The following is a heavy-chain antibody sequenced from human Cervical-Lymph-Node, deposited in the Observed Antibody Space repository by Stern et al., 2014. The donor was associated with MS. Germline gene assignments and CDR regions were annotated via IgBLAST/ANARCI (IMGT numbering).Heavy chain of an antibody. CDR3: ARQTAAWASDV. Sequence: VQLVESGAELIRPGESLKISCKGSGYKFSIYWIAWVRQMPGKGLEWMGMIYPGDAETRYSPSFQGQVTMFDGKSTSNAYPQWRSLNASDTAMYFCARQTAAWASDVWGQGTLVTVSS. CDR1: GYKFSIYW. J-gene: IGHJ4*02. D-gene: IGHD1-14*01. V-gene: IGHV5-51*01. CDR2: IYPGDAET.